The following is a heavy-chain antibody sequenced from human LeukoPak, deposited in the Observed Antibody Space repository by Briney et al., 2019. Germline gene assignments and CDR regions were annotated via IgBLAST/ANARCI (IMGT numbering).Heavy chain of an antibody. V-gene: IGHV4-34*01. Sequence: PSETLSLTCAVYGGSFSGYYWSWIRQPPGKGLEWIGEINHSGSTNYNPSLKSRVTISVDTSKNQFSLKLSSVTAADTAVYYCARGHYDFWSGYLFGYWGQGTLVTVSS. J-gene: IGHJ4*02. CDR3: ARGHYDFWSGYLFGY. CDR2: INHSGST. D-gene: IGHD3-3*01. CDR1: GGSFSGYY.